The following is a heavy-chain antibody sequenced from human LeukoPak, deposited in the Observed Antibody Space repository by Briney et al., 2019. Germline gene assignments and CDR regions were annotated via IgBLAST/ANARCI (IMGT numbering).Heavy chain of an antibody. Sequence: GGSLRLSCAASGFTFSIYAMTWVRQAPGKGLEWVAVIWYDGSNKYYADSVKGRFTISRDNSKNTLYLQMNSLRAEDTAVYYCAREGTSSGWYRPYFDYWGQGTLVTVSS. J-gene: IGHJ4*02. CDR2: IWYDGSNK. D-gene: IGHD6-19*01. CDR3: AREGTSSGWYRPYFDY. V-gene: IGHV3-33*08. CDR1: GFTFSIYA.